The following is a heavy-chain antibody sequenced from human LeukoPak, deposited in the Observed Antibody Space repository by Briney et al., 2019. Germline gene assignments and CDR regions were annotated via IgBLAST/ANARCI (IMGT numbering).Heavy chain of an antibody. CDR2: IYYTGSP. CDR1: GGSISLYY. D-gene: IGHD1-1*01. J-gene: IGHJ6*02. Sequence: PSETLSLTCTVSGGSISLYYWSWIRQPPGKGLEWIGYIYYTGSPNYNPSLKSRVTISVDTSKNQFSLKLSSMTAADTAVYYCARDQTERGGVYYPMDVWGQGTTVTVSS. V-gene: IGHV4-59*01. CDR3: ARDQTERGGVYYPMDV.